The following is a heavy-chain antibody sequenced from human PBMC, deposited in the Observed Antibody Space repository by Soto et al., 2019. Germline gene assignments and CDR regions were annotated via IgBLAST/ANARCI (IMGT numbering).Heavy chain of an antibody. V-gene: IGHV3-33*01. CDR2: LWYDGRNE. CDR1: GFPFNNYG. Sequence: ESGGGVVQPGRSLRLSCVASGFPFNNYGMHWVRQAPGKGLEWVAVLWYDGRNEYYLDSVKGRFTISRDNSKNTLYLQMISLRVDDTAVYYCARADCSSATCPSDLVGATTLDYWGQGTLVTVSS. D-gene: IGHD2-2*01. J-gene: IGHJ4*02. CDR3: ARADCSSATCPSDLVGATTLDY.